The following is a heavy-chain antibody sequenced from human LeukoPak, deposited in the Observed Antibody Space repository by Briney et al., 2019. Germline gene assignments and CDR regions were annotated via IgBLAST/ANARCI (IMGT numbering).Heavy chain of an antibody. CDR3: ARQGVRGVPDY. J-gene: IGHJ4*02. CDR1: GGSINSYY. CDR2: IYYSGST. D-gene: IGHD3-10*01. Sequence: TSETQSLTCTVSGGSINSYYWSWIRQPPGKGLEWIGYIYYSGSTNYNPSLKSRVTISVDTSKNQFSLKLSSVTAADTAVYYCARQGVRGVPDYWGQGTLVTVSS. V-gene: IGHV4-59*08.